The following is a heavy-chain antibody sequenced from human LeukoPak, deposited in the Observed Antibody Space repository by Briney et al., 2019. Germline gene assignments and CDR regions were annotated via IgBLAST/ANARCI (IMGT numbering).Heavy chain of an antibody. J-gene: IGHJ4*02. CDR1: GGSISSGGYS. CDR3: ARVVTDSSGYYNDY. CDR2: IYHSGST. Sequence: SETLSLTCAVSGGSISSGGYSWSWIRQPPGKGLEWIGYIYHSGSTYYNPSLKSRVPISVDRSKNQFSLKLSSVTAADTAVYYCARVVTDSSGYYNDYWGRGTLVTVSS. V-gene: IGHV4-30-2*01. D-gene: IGHD3-22*01.